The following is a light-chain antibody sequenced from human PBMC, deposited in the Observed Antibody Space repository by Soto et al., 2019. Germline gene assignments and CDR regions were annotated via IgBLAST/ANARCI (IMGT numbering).Light chain of an antibody. CDR2: EVR. J-gene: IGLJ7*01. V-gene: IGLV2-14*01. Sequence: QSALTQPASVSGSPGQSITISCTGASSDIGAYNYVSWYQQHPGKAPKLMIYEVRVRPSGVSTRFSGSKSGNTASLTISGLQAEDEADYYCSSKTTGDTIVFGGGTQLTVL. CDR3: SSKTTGDTIV. CDR1: SSDIGAYNY.